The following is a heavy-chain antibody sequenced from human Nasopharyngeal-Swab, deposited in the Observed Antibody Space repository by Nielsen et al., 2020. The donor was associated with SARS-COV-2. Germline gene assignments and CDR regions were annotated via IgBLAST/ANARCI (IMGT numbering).Heavy chain of an antibody. CDR1: GFTFSDYY. V-gene: IGHV3-11*01. CDR2: ISSSGSTI. J-gene: IGHJ4*02. D-gene: IGHD2-15*01. Sequence: GESLKISCAASGFTFSDYYMSWIRQAPGKGLEWVSYISSSGSTIYYADSVKGRFTISRDNSKNSLYLQMNSLRTEDTALYYCAKGPVGYCSGGSCYLFDYWGQGTLVTVSS. CDR3: AKGPVGYCSGGSCYLFDY.